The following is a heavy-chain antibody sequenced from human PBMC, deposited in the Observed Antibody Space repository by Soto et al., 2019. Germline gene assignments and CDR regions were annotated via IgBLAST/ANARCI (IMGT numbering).Heavy chain of an antibody. D-gene: IGHD5-12*01. J-gene: IGHJ4*02. CDR2: IIPILGIA. V-gene: IGHV1-69*02. CDR1: GGTFSSYT. Sequence: SVKVSCKASGGTFSSYTISWVRQAPGQGLEWMGRIIPILGIANYAQKFQGRATITADKSTSTAYMELSSLRSEDTAVYYCARPRHPNSGPEDYWGQGTLVTVSS. CDR3: ARPRHPNSGPEDY.